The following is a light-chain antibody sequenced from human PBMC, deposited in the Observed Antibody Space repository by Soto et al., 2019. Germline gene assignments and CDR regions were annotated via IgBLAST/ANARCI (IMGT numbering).Light chain of an antibody. J-gene: IGLJ2*01. CDR3: QTWGSGIVV. CDR2: LNSDGSH. Sequence: QPVLTQSPSASASLGASVKLTCTLSRGHSNYAIAWHQQQSEKGTRYLMKLNSDGSHSKGDGIPDRFSGSSSGAERYLTISSLQSEDEADYYCQTWGSGIVVFGGGTKLTVL. V-gene: IGLV4-69*01. CDR1: RGHSNYA.